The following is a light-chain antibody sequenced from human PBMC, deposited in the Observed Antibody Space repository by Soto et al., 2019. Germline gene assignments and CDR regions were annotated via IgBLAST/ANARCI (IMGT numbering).Light chain of an antibody. CDR1: QSISSW. CDR2: EAS. Sequence: DIQMTQSPSTLSASVGDRVTITCRASQSISSWLAWYQQKPGKAPKLLIYEASNLESGVPSRFSGSGSGTEFTLTISSLQPDDFATYYCQQYNTYSRSFGGGTKVEIK. J-gene: IGKJ4*01. CDR3: QQYNTYSRS. V-gene: IGKV1-5*03.